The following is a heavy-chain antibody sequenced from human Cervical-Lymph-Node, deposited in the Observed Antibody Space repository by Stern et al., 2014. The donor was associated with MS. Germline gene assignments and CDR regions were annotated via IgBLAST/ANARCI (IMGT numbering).Heavy chain of an antibody. V-gene: IGHV3-21*01. J-gene: IGHJ4*02. CDR2: ISSSSSYI. D-gene: IGHD6-13*01. CDR1: GFTFSSYS. Sequence: EVQLLESGGGLVKPGGSLRLSCAASGFTFSSYSMNWVRQAPGKGLEWVSSISSSSSYIYYADSVKGRFTISRDNAKNSLYLQMNSLRAEDTAVYYCARVRSSSWYYFDYWGQGTLVTVSS. CDR3: ARVRSSSWYYFDY.